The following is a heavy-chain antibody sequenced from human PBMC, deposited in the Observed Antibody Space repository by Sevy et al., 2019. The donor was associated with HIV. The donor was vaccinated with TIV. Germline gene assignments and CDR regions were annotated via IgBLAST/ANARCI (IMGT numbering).Heavy chain of an antibody. V-gene: IGHV3-30*04. Sequence: GGSLRLSCTASGFTFSSYAMHWVRQAPGKGLEWVAVISYDGSNKYYADSVKGRFTISRDNSKNTLYLQMNSLRAEDTAVYYCAGGSSSSLDYWGQGTLVTVSS. CDR2: ISYDGSNK. CDR1: GFTFSSYA. CDR3: AGGSSSSLDY. D-gene: IGHD6-6*01. J-gene: IGHJ4*02.